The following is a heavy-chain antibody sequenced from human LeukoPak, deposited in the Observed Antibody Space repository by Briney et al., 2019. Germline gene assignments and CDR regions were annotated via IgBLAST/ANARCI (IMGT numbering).Heavy chain of an antibody. J-gene: IGHJ6*03. D-gene: IGHD4-17*01. CDR2: IRYDGSNK. V-gene: IGHV3-30*02. Sequence: GGSLRLSCAASGFTFSSYGMHWVRQAPGKGLEWVAFIRYDGSNKYYADSVKGRFTISRDNSKNTLYLQMNSLRAEDTAVCYCAKAPSTTHYYYYMDVWGKGTTVTVSS. CDR3: AKAPSTTHYYYYMDV. CDR1: GFTFSSYG.